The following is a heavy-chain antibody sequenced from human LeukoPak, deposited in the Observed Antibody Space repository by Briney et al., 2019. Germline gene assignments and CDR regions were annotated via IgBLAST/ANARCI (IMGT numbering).Heavy chain of an antibody. CDR3: ARGTITIFGVRTGFDP. V-gene: IGHV1-46*03. D-gene: IGHD3-3*01. Sequence: ASVKVSCKASGYTFTSYYMHWVRQAPGQGLEWMGIINPSGGSTSYAQKFQGRGTMTRDTSTSTVYMELRSLRSEDTAVYYCARGTITIFGVRTGFDPWGQGTLVTVSS. CDR2: INPSGGST. J-gene: IGHJ5*02. CDR1: GYTFTSYY.